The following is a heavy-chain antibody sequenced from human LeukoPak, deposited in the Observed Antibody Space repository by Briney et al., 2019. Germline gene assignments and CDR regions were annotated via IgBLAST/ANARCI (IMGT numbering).Heavy chain of an antibody. J-gene: IGHJ4*02. V-gene: IGHV4-59*08. CDR1: GGSISGYY. CDR2: ISYSGST. Sequence: SETLSLTCTVSGGSISGYYWTWIRQPPGKGLEGIGYISYSGSTSSHPSLKSRVTISLDMSKSQFSLKLPSVTAADTAVYYCVRGYSGYPYYLDYWGQGTLVTVSS. CDR3: VRGYSGYPYYLDY. D-gene: IGHD5-12*01.